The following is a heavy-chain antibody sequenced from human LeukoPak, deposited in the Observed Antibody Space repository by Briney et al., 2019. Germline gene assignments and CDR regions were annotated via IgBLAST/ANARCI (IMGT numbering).Heavy chain of an antibody. J-gene: IGHJ4*02. CDR1: GFMLSNYW. V-gene: IGHV3-7*01. Sequence: GGSLRLSCTASGFMLSNYWKNWLRQAPGKGLEWVANVRQDGSQIRYVDSVKGRLTIARDNAKNSLYLQMNSLRVKDTGVYYCARHPETNSGYFQTWGQGTLVTVSS. CDR3: ARHPETNSGYFQT. CDR2: VRQDGSQI. D-gene: IGHD2/OR15-2a*01.